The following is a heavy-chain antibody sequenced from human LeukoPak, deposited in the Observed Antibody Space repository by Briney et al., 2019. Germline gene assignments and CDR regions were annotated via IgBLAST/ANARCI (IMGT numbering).Heavy chain of an antibody. CDR2: IYYSGST. D-gene: IGHD3-9*01. CDR1: GGSISSSSYY. CDR3: ARTVLDYDILTGYLPRYYYYMDV. Sequence: SETLSLTCTVSGGSISSSSYYWGWIRQPPGKGLEWIGSIYYSGSTYYNPSLKSRVTISVDTSKNQFSLKLSSVTAADTAVYYCARTVLDYDILTGYLPRYYYYMDVWGKGTTVTISS. V-gene: IGHV4-39*01. J-gene: IGHJ6*03.